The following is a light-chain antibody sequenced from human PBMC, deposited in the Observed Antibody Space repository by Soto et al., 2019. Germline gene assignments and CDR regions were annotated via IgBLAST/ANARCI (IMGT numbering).Light chain of an antibody. Sequence: EIVMTQSPGTLSVSPGERATLSCRASQSVSSNLAWYQQTPGQAPRLLIYVASTRATGIPARFSGSGSGTEFTLTINSLQSEDFAVYYCQQYRNWPLTFGQGTRLEIK. CDR1: QSVSSN. J-gene: IGKJ5*01. CDR2: VAS. V-gene: IGKV3-15*01. CDR3: QQYRNWPLT.